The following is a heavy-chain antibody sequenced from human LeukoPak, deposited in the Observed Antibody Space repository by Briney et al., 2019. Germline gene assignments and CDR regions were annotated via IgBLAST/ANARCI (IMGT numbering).Heavy chain of an antibody. V-gene: IGHV1-24*01. CDR2: FDPEDGET. Sequence: ASVKVSCKVSGYTLTELSMHWVRQAPGKGLEWLGGFDPEDGETIYAQKFQGRVTMTEDTSTDTAYMELSSLRSEDTAVYYCATDDPRLRFLEWLSWGQGTLVTVSS. CDR1: GYTLTELS. D-gene: IGHD3-3*01. J-gene: IGHJ4*02. CDR3: ATDDPRLRFLEWLS.